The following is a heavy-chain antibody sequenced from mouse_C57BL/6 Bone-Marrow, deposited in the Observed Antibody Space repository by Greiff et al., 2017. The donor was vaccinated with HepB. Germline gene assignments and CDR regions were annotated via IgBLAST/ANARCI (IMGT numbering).Heavy chain of an antibody. D-gene: IGHD1-1*01. Sequence: VQLQQSGPELVKPGASVKISCKASGYTFTDYYMNWVKQSHGKSLEWIGDINPNNGGTSYNQKFKGKATLTVDKSSSTAYMELRSLTSEDSAVYYCARYYYGSSWDWYFDVWGTGTTVTVSS. CDR1: GYTFTDYY. CDR3: ARYYYGSSWDWYFDV. J-gene: IGHJ1*03. V-gene: IGHV1-26*01. CDR2: INPNNGGT.